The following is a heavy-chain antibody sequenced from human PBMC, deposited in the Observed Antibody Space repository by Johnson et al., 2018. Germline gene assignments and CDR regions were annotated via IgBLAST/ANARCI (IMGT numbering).Heavy chain of an antibody. J-gene: IGHJ3*01. Sequence: QVQLVESGGGVVQPGRSLRLSCAASQFTFSRHGMYWVRQAPGKGLEWLAFISYDGHNKHVAASVKGRFTISRDNSKNPLYLQMNSMRTEDTAVYYCAKEGPEMIGALDVWGQGTMVIVSS. CDR2: ISYDGHNK. CDR3: AKEGPEMIGALDV. D-gene: IGHD5-24*01. CDR1: QFTFSRHG. V-gene: IGHV3-30*18.